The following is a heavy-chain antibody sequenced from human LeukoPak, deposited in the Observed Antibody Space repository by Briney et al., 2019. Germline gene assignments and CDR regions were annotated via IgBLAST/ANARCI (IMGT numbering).Heavy chain of an antibody. Sequence: ASVKVSCKASGYIFTSYYMHWVRQAPGQGLEWMGIINPSGGSTSYAQKFQGRVTMTEDTSTDTAYMELSSLRSEDTAVYYCATHDFGDYWGQGTLVTVSS. V-gene: IGHV1-46*01. J-gene: IGHJ4*02. CDR3: ATHDFGDY. CDR1: GYIFTSYY. CDR2: INPSGGST. D-gene: IGHD4-17*01.